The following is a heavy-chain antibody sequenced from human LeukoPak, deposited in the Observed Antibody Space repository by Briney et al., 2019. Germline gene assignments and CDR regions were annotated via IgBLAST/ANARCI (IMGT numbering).Heavy chain of an antibody. J-gene: IGHJ4*02. Sequence: PSETLSLTCTVSGGSITNLDYYWTWIRQPAGKGLEWIGRIYTSGSTNYNPSLKSRVTISVDTSKNQFSLKLSSVTAADTAVYYCARGVWQQLDHWGQGTLVTVSS. D-gene: IGHD6-13*01. CDR3: ARGVWQQLDH. V-gene: IGHV4-61*02. CDR1: GGSITNLDYY. CDR2: IYTSGST.